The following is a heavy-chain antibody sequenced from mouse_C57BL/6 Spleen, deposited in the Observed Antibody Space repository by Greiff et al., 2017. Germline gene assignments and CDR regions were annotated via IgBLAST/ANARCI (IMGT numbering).Heavy chain of an antibody. Sequence: QVQLQQPGAELVRPGTSVKLSCKASGYTFTSYWMHWVKQRPGQGLEWIGVIDPSDSYTNYNQKFKGKATLTVDTSSSTAYMQLSSLTSEDSAVYYCIDSSGYFYYWGQGTTLTVAS. V-gene: IGHV1-59*01. CDR1: GYTFTSYW. D-gene: IGHD3-2*02. CDR3: IDSSGYFYY. CDR2: IDPSDSYT. J-gene: IGHJ2*01.